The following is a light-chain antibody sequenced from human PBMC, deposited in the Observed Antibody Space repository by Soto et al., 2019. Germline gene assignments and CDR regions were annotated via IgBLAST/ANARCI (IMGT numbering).Light chain of an antibody. V-gene: IGKV1-12*01. Sequence: DLQMTQSPSSVSASVGDRVTISCRASQGIGSWLAWYQQKPGKAPKLMIYAASTLQSGVPSRFSGSGSGTDFALTISSLQPEDFATYYCQQANSFPPTFGGGTKVEIK. J-gene: IGKJ4*01. CDR3: QQANSFPPT. CDR1: QGIGSW. CDR2: AAS.